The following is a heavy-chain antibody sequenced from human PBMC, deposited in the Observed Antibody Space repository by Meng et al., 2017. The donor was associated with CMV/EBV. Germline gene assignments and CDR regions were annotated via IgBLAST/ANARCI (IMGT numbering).Heavy chain of an antibody. V-gene: IGHV1-69*10. CDR3: ARQYYEDYLVGDSSENDLGYYGMDV. J-gene: IGHJ6*02. CDR1: GGTFSSYA. Sequence: SVKVSCKASGGTFSSYAISWVRQAPGQGLEWMGGIIPILGIANYAQKFQGKVTITADKSTSTAYMELSSLRSEDTAVYYCARQYYEDYLVGDSSENDLGYYGMDVWGQGTTVTVSS. D-gene: IGHD3-3*01. CDR2: IIPILGIA.